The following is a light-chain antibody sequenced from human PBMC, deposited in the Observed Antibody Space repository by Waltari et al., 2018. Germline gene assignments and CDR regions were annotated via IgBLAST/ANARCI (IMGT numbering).Light chain of an antibody. J-gene: IGKJ4*01. V-gene: IGKV4-1*01. CDR3: QQFYSTPLT. Sequence: DIVMTQSPDSLAVSLGERATINCKSSQSVLYPPNNKNSLAWYQQKPGQPPKFLIHWASTRESGVPDRFSGSGSGTDFTLTISSLQAEDVAVYYCQQFYSTPLTFGGGTKVEIK. CDR1: QSVLYPPNNKNS. CDR2: WAS.